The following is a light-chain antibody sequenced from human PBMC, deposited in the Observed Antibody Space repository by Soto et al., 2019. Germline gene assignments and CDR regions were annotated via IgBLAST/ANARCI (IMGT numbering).Light chain of an antibody. Sequence: ETVLTQSPATLSLSPGERATLSCRASQSVSSYLAWYQQKPGQAPRLLIYDASNRATGIPARFSGSGSGTDLTLTISSLEPADFAVYYCQQRSNWPLTFGGGTKV. J-gene: IGKJ4*01. CDR3: QQRSNWPLT. V-gene: IGKV3-11*01. CDR2: DAS. CDR1: QSVSSY.